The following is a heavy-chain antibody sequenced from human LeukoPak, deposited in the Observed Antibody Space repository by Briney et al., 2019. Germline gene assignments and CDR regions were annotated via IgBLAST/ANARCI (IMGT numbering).Heavy chain of an antibody. J-gene: IGHJ4*02. Sequence: GGSLRLSCAASGFTFSSYEMNWVRQAPGKGLEWVSSISSSSSYIYYADSVKGRFTISRDNAKNSLYLQMNSLRAEDTAVYYCARTASAGTLGGVDGYWGQGTLVTVSS. CDR1: GFTFSSYE. D-gene: IGHD6-19*01. CDR2: ISSSSSYI. CDR3: ARTASAGTLGGVDGY. V-gene: IGHV3-21*04.